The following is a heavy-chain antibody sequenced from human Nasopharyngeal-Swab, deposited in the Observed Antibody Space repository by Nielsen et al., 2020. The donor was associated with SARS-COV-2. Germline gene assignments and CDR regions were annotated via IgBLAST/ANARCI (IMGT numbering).Heavy chain of an antibody. J-gene: IGHJ5*02. Sequence: GGSLRLSCAASGFTFSSYAMHWVRQAPGKGLEWVAVISYDGSNKYYADSVTGRLTISRDNSKNTLYLQMNSVRAADKAVYYCARDCARMVRGDTNWFDPWGQGTLVTVSS. CDR1: GFTFSSYA. CDR2: ISYDGSNK. V-gene: IGHV3-30*04. CDR3: ARDCARMVRGDTNWFDP. D-gene: IGHD3-10*01.